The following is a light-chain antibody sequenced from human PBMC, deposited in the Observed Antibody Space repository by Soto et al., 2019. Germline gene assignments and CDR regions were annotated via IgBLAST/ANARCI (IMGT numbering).Light chain of an antibody. CDR2: TAS. Sequence: DIQMTQSPSSLSAFVGDRVTIACRASQSIRIYLNWYQQKPGNAPMLLIHTASILQSGVPSRFRGSGSGTEFTLTISGLQPEDFASYYFQQSDKTPTFGGGTKVEMK. V-gene: IGKV1-39*01. J-gene: IGKJ4*01. CDR3: QQSDKTPT. CDR1: QSIRIY.